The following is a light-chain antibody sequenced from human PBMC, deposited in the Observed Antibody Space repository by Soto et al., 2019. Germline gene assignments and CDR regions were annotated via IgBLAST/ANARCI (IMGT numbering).Light chain of an antibody. J-gene: IGLJ7*01. CDR3: AAWDDSLNGSV. CDR1: SSNIGSNT. CDR2: SNN. V-gene: IGLV1-44*01. Sequence: QPVLTQPPSASGTPGQRVTISCSGSSSNIGSNTVNWYQQLPGTAPKLLIYSNNQRPSGVPDRFSGSKSGTSASLAISGLQSDDEADYYCAAWDDSLNGSVFGGGTQLTVL.